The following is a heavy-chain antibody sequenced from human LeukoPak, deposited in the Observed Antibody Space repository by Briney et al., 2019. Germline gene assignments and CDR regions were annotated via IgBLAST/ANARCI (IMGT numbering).Heavy chain of an antibody. CDR2: IYYNGII. J-gene: IGHJ4*02. CDR3: ARPSYCSSTSCYQGDY. V-gene: IGHV4-59*11. Sequence: SETLSLTCVVSGDSITNHYWSLIRRPPGKGLEWIGYIYYNGIINYNPSLKSRVTISVDTSRNQFSMKLNSVTAADTAVYYCARPSYCSSTSCYQGDYWGQGTLVTVSS. D-gene: IGHD2-2*01. CDR1: GDSITNHY.